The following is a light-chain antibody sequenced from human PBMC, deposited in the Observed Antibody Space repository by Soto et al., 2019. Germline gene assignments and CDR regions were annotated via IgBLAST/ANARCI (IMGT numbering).Light chain of an antibody. CDR2: GVS. CDR1: QRVSST. J-gene: IGKJ1*01. V-gene: IGKV3-15*01. Sequence: EIVMTQSPATLSVSPGERTTLSCRASQRVSSTVAWYQQQPGQAPRFLIYGVSTRATGIPARFSGSGSGTEFTLTISSLQSEDFALYYCQQYDDWPTTFGQGTKVEIK. CDR3: QQYDDWPTT.